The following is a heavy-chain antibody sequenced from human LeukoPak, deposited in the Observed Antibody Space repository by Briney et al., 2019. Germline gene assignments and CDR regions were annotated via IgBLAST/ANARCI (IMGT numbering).Heavy chain of an antibody. D-gene: IGHD6-13*01. CDR1: GFTFDDYA. V-gene: IGHV3-21*01. CDR3: ARVQLAAAGMDY. CDR2: ISSSSSYI. Sequence: GGSLRLSCAASGFTFDDYAMHWVRQAPGKGLEWVSGISSSSSYIYYADSVKGRFTISRDNAKNSLYLQMNSLRAEDTAVYYCARVQLAAAGMDYWGQGTLVTVSS. J-gene: IGHJ4*02.